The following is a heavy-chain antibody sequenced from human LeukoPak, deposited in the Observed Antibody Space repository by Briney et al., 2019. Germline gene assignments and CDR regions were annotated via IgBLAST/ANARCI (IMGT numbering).Heavy chain of an antibody. CDR1: GYTFTSYD. J-gene: IGHJ3*02. D-gene: IGHD6-19*01. CDR3: ARASSGWVDAFDI. CDR2: MNPNSGNT. Sequence: ASVKVSCKASGYTFTSYDINWVRQATGQGREWMGWMNPNSGNTGYAQKFQGRVTITRNTSISTAYMELSSLRSEDTAVYYCARASSGWVDAFDIWGQGTMVTVSS. V-gene: IGHV1-8*01.